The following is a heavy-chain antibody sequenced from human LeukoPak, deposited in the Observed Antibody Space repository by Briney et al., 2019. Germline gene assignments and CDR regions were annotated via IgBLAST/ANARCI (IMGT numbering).Heavy chain of an antibody. V-gene: IGHV5-51*01. J-gene: IGHJ3*02. D-gene: IGHD3-22*01. CDR1: GYRFTSYW. CDR3: ARRDHDSSGYHTAAFDI. Sequence: GESLKISCKASGYRFTSYWIGGVPQMPGKGLGWKGIIYPGDSDTSYSPTFQGQVTISADKSISTAYLKWSSLKASDTAMYYCARRDHDSSGYHTAAFDIWGQGTMVTVSS. CDR2: IYPGDSDT.